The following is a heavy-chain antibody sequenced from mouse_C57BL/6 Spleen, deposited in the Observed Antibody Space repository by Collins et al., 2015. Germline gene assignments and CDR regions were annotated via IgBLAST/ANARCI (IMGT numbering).Heavy chain of an antibody. Sequence: DVQLQESGPGLVKPSQSLSLTCTVTGYSITSDYAWNWIRQFPGNKLEWMGYISYSGSTSYNPSLKSRISITRDTSKNQFFLQLNSVTTEDTATYYCAREVLWRFDYWGQGTTLTVSS. J-gene: IGHJ2*01. CDR1: GYSITSDYA. CDR3: AREVLWRFDY. CDR2: ISYSGST. V-gene: IGHV3-2*02. D-gene: IGHD1-1*02.